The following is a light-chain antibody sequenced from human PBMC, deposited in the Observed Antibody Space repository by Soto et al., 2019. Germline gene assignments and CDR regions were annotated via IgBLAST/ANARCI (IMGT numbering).Light chain of an antibody. CDR3: QPYDKPPTYT. V-gene: IGKV1-33*01. CDR2: DAS. J-gene: IGKJ2*01. CDR1: QDISNY. Sequence: DIQMTQSPSSLSASVGDRVTITCQASQDISNYLNWYQQKPGKAPKLLIYDASNLEIGDPSRFSGSGSGTDFTFTISSLQPEDIATYYCQPYDKPPTYTFGQGTKLAIK.